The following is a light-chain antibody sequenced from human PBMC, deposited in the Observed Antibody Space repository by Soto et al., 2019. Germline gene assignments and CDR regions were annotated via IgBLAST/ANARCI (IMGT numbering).Light chain of an antibody. V-gene: IGLV1-44*01. CDR1: SSNIGSNT. CDR3: ATWDASLNGPV. J-gene: IGLJ3*02. Sequence: QSVLTQPPSASGTPGQRVTISCSGSSSNIGSNTVNWYQQLPGTSPKLLIYNNNQRPSGVPDLFSGSKSGTSASLAISGLQSEDEADYYCATWDASLNGPVFGGGTKVTVL. CDR2: NNN.